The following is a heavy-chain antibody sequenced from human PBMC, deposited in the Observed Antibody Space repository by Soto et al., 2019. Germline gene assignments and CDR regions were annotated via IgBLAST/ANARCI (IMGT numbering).Heavy chain of an antibody. D-gene: IGHD6-19*01. V-gene: IGHV1-18*01. CDR1: GYICNNYA. J-gene: IGHJ5*02. Sequence: QVQLVQSGAEVKQPGSSVKVSCKASGYICNNYAISWVRQAPGQGHEWMVWMNVYNGHTKYAQKVQGRLTMTTDTSTSTAYMELRNLRSYDTAVYYCARDLSSGWFDHWGQGTLVTVSS. CDR3: ARDLSSGWFDH. CDR2: MNVYNGHT.